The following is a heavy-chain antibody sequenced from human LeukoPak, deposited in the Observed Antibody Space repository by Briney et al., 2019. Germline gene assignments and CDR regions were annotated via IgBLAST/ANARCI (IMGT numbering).Heavy chain of an antibody. Sequence: GESLKISCKGSGYSFTSYWIGWVRQMPGKGLEWMGIIYPGDSDTRYSPSFQGQVTISADKSISTAYLQWSSLKASDTAMYYCARHYRYCSGGSCYSDWFDPWGQGTLVTVSS. V-gene: IGHV5-51*01. CDR1: GYSFTSYW. CDR2: IYPGDSDT. CDR3: ARHYRYCSGGSCYSDWFDP. D-gene: IGHD2-15*01. J-gene: IGHJ5*02.